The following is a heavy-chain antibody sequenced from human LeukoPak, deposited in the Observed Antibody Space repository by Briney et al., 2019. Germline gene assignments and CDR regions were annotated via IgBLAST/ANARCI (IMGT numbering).Heavy chain of an antibody. CDR1: GFTFSSYA. CDR3: AREMGGSGSYRNWFDP. J-gene: IGHJ5*02. Sequence: GGSLRLSCAASGFTFSSYAMSWVRQAPGKGLEWVSAISGSGGSTYYADSVKGRFTISRDNSKNTLYLQMNSLRAEDTAVYYCAREMGGSGSYRNWFDPWGQGTLVTVSS. V-gene: IGHV3-23*01. CDR2: ISGSGGST. D-gene: IGHD3-10*01.